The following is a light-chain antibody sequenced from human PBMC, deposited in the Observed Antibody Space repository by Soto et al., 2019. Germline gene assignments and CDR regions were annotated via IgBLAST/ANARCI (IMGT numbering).Light chain of an antibody. CDR2: DAS. J-gene: IGKJ4*01. CDR3: QQRSNWPPVT. V-gene: IGKV3-11*01. CDR1: QSVSSY. Sequence: EIVLTQSPATLSLSPGERATLSCRASQSVSSYLAWYQQKPGQAPRLLIYDASNRATGIPARFSGSGSGTDFPLTISSLEPEAFAIYSCQQRSNWPPVTFGGGTKVEIK.